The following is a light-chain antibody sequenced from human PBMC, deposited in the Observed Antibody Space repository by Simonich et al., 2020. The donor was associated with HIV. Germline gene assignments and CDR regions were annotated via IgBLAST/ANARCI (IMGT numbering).Light chain of an antibody. CDR3: QAWDTSTGV. V-gene: IGLV3-1*01. Sequence: SYVLTQPPSVSVSPGQTASITCSGDKLGDNYACWYQQKPGQSPVLVIYQDGKRPSGIPERFAGSNSGNTATLTISGTQAMDEADYYCQAWDTSTGVFGGGTKLTVL. CDR2: QDG. CDR1: KLGDNY. J-gene: IGLJ3*02.